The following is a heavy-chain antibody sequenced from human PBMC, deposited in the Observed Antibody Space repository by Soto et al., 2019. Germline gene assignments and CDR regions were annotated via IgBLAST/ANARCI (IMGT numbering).Heavy chain of an antibody. CDR3: ARDQSDSSGTYDAFDI. CDR1: GGSISSYY. CDR2: IYYSGST. D-gene: IGHD3-22*01. J-gene: IGHJ3*02. V-gene: IGHV4-59*01. Sequence: QGQLQESGPGLVKPSETLSLTCTVSGGSISSYYWSWVRQPPGKGLEWIGSIYYSGSTNYTPSLKSRVTISVDTSKNHFSLKLSSVTATDTAVYYCARDQSDSSGTYDAFDIWGQGTMVTVSS.